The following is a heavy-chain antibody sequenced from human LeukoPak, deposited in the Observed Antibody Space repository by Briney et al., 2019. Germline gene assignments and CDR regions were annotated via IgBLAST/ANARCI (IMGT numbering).Heavy chain of an antibody. D-gene: IGHD6-6*01. CDR3: ARRQGYSSSSGYYYYYMDV. Sequence: SETLSLTCTVSGGSISSYYWSWIRQPPGKGLEWIGYRYTSGSTNYNPSLKSRVTISVDTSKNQFSPKLSSVTAADTAVYYCARRQGYSSSSGYYYYYMDVWVKGTTVTVSS. J-gene: IGHJ6*03. V-gene: IGHV4-4*09. CDR2: RYTSGST. CDR1: GGSISSYY.